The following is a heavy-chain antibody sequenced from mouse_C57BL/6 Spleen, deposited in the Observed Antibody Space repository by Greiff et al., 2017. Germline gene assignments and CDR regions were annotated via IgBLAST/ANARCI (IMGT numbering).Heavy chain of an antibody. CDR3: ARHGGSNYP. CDR2: ISSGGSYT. J-gene: IGHJ3*01. D-gene: IGHD2-5*01. CDR1: GFTFSSYG. Sequence: VQLKESGGDLVKPGGSLKLSCAASGFTFSSYGMSWVRQTPDKRLEWVATISSGGSYTYYPDSVKGRFTISRDNAKNTLYLQMSSLKSEDTAMYYCARHGGSNYPWGQGTLVTVSA. V-gene: IGHV5-6*01.